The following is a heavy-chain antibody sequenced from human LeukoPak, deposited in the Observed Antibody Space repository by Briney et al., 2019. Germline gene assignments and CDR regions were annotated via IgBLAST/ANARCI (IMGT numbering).Heavy chain of an antibody. Sequence: KSSETLSLTCTVSGGSISSYYWSWIRQPPGKGLEWIGYIYYSGSTNYNPSLKSRVTISVDTSKNQFSLKLSSVTAADTAVYYCARVPGPRIAAAGTGSEPFDIWGQGTMVTVSS. D-gene: IGHD6-13*01. CDR2: IYYSGST. J-gene: IGHJ3*02. V-gene: IGHV4-59*01. CDR3: ARVPGPRIAAAGTGSEPFDI. CDR1: GGSISSYY.